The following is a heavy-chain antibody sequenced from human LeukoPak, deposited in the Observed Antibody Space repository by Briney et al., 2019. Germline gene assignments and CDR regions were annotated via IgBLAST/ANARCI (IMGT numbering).Heavy chain of an antibody. D-gene: IGHD3-3*01. Sequence: KGLEWVANIKQDGSEKYYVDSVKGRFTISRDNGKSSLCLQMNSLRAEDTAVYYCGRAMEYWGQGTLVTVSS. CDR2: IKQDGSEK. V-gene: IGHV3-7*01. J-gene: IGHJ4*02. CDR3: GRAMEY.